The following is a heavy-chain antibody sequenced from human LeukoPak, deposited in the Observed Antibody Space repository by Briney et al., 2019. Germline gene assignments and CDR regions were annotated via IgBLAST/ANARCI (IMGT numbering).Heavy chain of an antibody. CDR1: GYTLTELS. Sequence: ASVKVSRKVSGYTLTELSMHWVRQAPGKGLEWMGGFDPEDGETIYAQKFQGRVTMTEDTSTDTAHMELSSLRSEDTAVYYCATGAKGYGSGSPPNWGQGTLVTVSS. CDR2: FDPEDGET. CDR3: ATGAKGYGSGSPPN. J-gene: IGHJ4*02. D-gene: IGHD3-10*01. V-gene: IGHV1-24*01.